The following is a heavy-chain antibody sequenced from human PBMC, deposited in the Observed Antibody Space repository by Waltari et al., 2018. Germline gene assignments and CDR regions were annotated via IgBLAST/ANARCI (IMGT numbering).Heavy chain of an antibody. J-gene: IGHJ3*02. Sequence: QVQLQESGPGLVKPSETLSLTCAVSGYSISSGYYWGWIRQPPGKGLEWIGSIYHSGSTYYNQSLKSRVTISVDTSKNQFSLKLSSVTAADTAVYYCARPRSGSYLDDAFDIWGQGTMVTVSS. D-gene: IGHD1-26*01. V-gene: IGHV4-38-2*01. CDR3: ARPRSGSYLDDAFDI. CDR2: IYHSGST. CDR1: GYSISSGYY.